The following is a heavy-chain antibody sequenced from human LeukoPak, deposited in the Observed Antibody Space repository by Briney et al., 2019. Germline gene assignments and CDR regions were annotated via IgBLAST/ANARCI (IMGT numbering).Heavy chain of an antibody. V-gene: IGHV1-46*01. CDR1: GFTFTNYL. Sequence: VASVKVSCKSFGFTFTNYLLHWVRRAPGQGLEWVGRIAPSVDTTNYAQKFRGRVTMTRDTSTSTVYMELSSLRSDDTAIYYCVREESGGYFDYWGQGTLVTVSS. CDR3: VREESGGYFDY. CDR2: IAPSVDTT. J-gene: IGHJ4*02. D-gene: IGHD2-8*02.